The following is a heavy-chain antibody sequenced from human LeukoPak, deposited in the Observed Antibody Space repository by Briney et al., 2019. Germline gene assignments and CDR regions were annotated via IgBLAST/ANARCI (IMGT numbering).Heavy chain of an antibody. V-gene: IGHV3-7*01. CDR3: ARGRGLDS. Sequence: GRSLRLSCAASGFTFTSYWMTWVRQAPGKGLEWVANVKQDGNEKYYVDSVKGRFTVSRDNAKNSLYLQMNSLRADDTAVYYCARGRGLDSWGQGTLVTVSS. J-gene: IGHJ4*02. CDR1: GFTFTSYW. CDR2: VKQDGNEK. D-gene: IGHD3-10*01.